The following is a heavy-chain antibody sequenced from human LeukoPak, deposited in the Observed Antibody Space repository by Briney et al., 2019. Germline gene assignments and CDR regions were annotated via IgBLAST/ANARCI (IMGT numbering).Heavy chain of an antibody. CDR1: GFTFSNYW. D-gene: IGHD3-10*02. Sequence: GGSLRLSCAASGFTFSNYWITWVRQAPGKGLEWVANIKQDGSEKYYVDSVKGRFTISRDNAKNSLYLQMNSLRAEDTAVYYCAELGITMIGGVWGKGTTVTISS. J-gene: IGHJ6*04. CDR2: IKQDGSEK. CDR3: AELGITMIGGV. V-gene: IGHV3-7*01.